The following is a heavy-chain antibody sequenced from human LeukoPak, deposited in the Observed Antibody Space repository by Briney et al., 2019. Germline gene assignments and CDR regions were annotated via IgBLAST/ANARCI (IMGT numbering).Heavy chain of an antibody. D-gene: IGHD3-16*01. V-gene: IGHV1-18*01. CDR2: ISGYNGNT. J-gene: IGHJ5*02. CDR3: ARTSHESVLYWSDP. Sequence: ASMKVSCKASGYTFTTYGIGWVRQAPGQGLEWMGWISGYNGNTKYAQKFQGRVTMTTDTSTSTAYKDLRSLRSDDTAVYYCARTSHESVLYWSDPWGQGTLVNVSS. CDR1: GYTFTTYG.